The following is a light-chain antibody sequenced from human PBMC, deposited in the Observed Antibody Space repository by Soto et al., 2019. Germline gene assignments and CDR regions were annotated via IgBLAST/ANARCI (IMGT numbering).Light chain of an antibody. J-gene: IGKJ4*01. Sequence: DIQMTQSPSTLSASVGDRVTITCRASQDISNWLAWYQQKPGKVPKPLIYKASNLESGVPSRFSGSGSGAEYTLTISNLQPDDFATHSCQQYDGYPLTFGGGSKVEIK. CDR2: KAS. CDR1: QDISNW. CDR3: QQYDGYPLT. V-gene: IGKV1-5*03.